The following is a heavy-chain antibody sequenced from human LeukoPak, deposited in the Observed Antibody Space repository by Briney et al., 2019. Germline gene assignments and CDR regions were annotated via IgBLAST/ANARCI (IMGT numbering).Heavy chain of an antibody. CDR2: ISGGGGST. Sequence: GGSLRLSCAASGFTFSSYAMSWVRQAPGKGLEWVSAISGGGGSTAYAHSVKGRFLISRHNSNQTLYLQMNSRRPEHTAVYYCVRAVDYYDSSGYFHYWHRGPLLTVSS. D-gene: IGHD3-22*01. V-gene: IGHV3-23*01. CDR3: VRAVDYYDSSGYFHY. CDR1: GFTFSSYA. J-gene: IGHJ4*02.